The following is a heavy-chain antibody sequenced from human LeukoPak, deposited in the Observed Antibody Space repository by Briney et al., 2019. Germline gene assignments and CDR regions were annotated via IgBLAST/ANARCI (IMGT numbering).Heavy chain of an antibody. CDR1: EFTFADYA. D-gene: IGHD3-22*01. J-gene: IGHJ4*02. Sequence: GGSLRLSCAASEFTFADYAMSWVRQAPGKGLEWVSAISGSGGSTYYADSVKGRFTISRDNSKNTLYLQMNSLRAEDTAVYYCAKDGYDSSGYYYFDYWGQGTLVTVSS. V-gene: IGHV3-23*01. CDR2: ISGSGGST. CDR3: AKDGYDSSGYYYFDY.